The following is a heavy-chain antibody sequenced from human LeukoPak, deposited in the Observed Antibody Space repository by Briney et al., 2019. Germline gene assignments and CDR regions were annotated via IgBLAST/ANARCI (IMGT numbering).Heavy chain of an antibody. CDR3: AKDQNSRLSQWFDP. D-gene: IGHD1/OR15-1a*01. CDR2: IYSGGST. CDR1: GFTVSSNY. J-gene: IGHJ5*02. V-gene: IGHV3-53*01. Sequence: GGSLRLSCAASGFTVSSNYMSWVRQAPGKGLEWDSVIYSGGSTYYADSVKGRFTISRDNSKNTLYLQMNSLRAEDTAVYYCAKDQNSRLSQWFDPWGQGTLVTVSS.